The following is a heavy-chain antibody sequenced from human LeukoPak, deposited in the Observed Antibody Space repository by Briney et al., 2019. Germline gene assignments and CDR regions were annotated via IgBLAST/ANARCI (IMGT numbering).Heavy chain of an antibody. D-gene: IGHD3-3*01. V-gene: IGHV3-74*01. J-gene: IGHJ3*01. Sequence: GGSLRLSCAASGYTFSSYWMHWVRQAPGKGLVWVSRIDTDGSITSYADSVKGRFTISRDNAKNTLYLQMKSLRVEDTAVYYCAQGDSYYDFLLSVWGQGTMVTVSS. CDR1: GYTFSSYW. CDR3: AQGDSYYDFLLSV. CDR2: IDTDGSIT.